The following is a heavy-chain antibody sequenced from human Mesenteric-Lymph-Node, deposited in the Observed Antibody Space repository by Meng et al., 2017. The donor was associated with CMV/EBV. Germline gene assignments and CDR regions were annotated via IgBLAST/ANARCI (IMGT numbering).Heavy chain of an antibody. CDR1: GGSFSGYY. J-gene: IGHJ5*02. CDR2: INHSGST. V-gene: IGHV4-34*01. Sequence: SETLSLTCAVYGGSFSGYYWSWIRQHPGKGLEWIGEINHSGSTNYNPSLKSRVTISVDTSKNQFSLKLSSVTAADTAVYYCARAFIAAAASGDWFDPWGQGTLVTVSS. D-gene: IGHD6-13*01. CDR3: ARAFIAAAASGDWFDP.